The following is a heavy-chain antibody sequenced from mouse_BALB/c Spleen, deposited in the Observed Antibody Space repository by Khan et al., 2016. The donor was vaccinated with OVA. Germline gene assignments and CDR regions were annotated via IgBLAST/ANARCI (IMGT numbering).Heavy chain of an antibody. Sequence: EVELVESGPGLVKPSQSLSLTCTVTGYSITSDYAWNWIRQFPGNKLEWMGYISYSGSTTYNPSLKSRISITRDNSKDQFFLQLKSVTSEDTATYYCASELGRYYAMDYWGQGTSVTVSS. CDR2: ISYSGST. J-gene: IGHJ4*01. V-gene: IGHV3-2*02. CDR1: GYSITSDYA. D-gene: IGHD4-1*01. CDR3: ASELGRYYAMDY.